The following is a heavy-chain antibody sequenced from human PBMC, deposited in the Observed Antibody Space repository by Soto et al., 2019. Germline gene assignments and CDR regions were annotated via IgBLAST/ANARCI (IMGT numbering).Heavy chain of an antibody. Sequence: GGSLRLSCAASGFTFSSYAMSWVRQAPGKGLEWVSAISGSGGSTYYADSVKGRFTISRDNSKNTLYLQMNSLRAEDTAVYYCAKEGYYGSGSYRDDAFDIWGQGTMVTVSS. D-gene: IGHD3-10*01. V-gene: IGHV3-23*01. CDR2: ISGSGGST. J-gene: IGHJ3*02. CDR3: AKEGYYGSGSYRDDAFDI. CDR1: GFTFSSYA.